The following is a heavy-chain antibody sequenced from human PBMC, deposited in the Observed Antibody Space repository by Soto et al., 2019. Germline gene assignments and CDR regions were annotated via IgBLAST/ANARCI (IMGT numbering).Heavy chain of an antibody. CDR3: ARGDSDLAVSEAAY. J-gene: IGHJ1*01. D-gene: IGHD2-15*01. Sequence: QMQMQESGLRLVKPSETLSLTCTVSGASITDSYWSWIRQPPEKGLEWIGYIYFSGVATYNPSLKSRATMSRDTSKNEFSLKLTSVTAADTAIYYCARGDSDLAVSEAAYWGQGTLVTVSS. CDR2: IYFSGVA. V-gene: IGHV4-59*01. CDR1: GASITDSY.